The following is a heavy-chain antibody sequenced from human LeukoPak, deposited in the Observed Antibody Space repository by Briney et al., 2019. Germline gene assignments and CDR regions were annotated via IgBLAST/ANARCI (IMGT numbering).Heavy chain of an antibody. CDR1: GYTFTSYG. CDR3: ARDNARRYCSSTSCYEGEGGNYYGMDV. V-gene: IGHV1-18*01. J-gene: IGHJ6*02. D-gene: IGHD2-2*01. CDR2: IRAYNGNT. Sequence: ASVKVSCKASGYTFTSYGISWVRQGPGQGLEWMGWIRAYNGNTNYAQKLQGRVTMTKDSSTSTAYMELRSLRSDDTAVYYCARDNARRYCSSTSCYEGEGGNYYGMDVWGQGTTVTVSS.